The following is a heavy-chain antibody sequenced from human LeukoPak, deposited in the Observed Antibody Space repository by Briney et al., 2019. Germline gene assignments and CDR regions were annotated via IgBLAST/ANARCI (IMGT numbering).Heavy chain of an antibody. V-gene: IGHV3-23*01. Sequence: GGSLRLSCAASGFTFSSYAMSWVRQAPGKGLEWVSAISGSGGSTYYADSVKGRFTISRDNSKNTLYLQMNSLRAEDTAVYYCARVSDFWYLVYWGQGTLVTVSS. CDR3: ARVSDFWYLVY. CDR1: GFTFSSYA. J-gene: IGHJ4*02. CDR2: ISGSGGST. D-gene: IGHD3/OR15-3a*01.